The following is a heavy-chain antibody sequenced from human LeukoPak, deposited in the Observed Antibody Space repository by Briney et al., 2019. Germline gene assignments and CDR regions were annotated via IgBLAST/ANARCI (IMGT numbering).Heavy chain of an antibody. J-gene: IGHJ4*02. CDR2: LFYSGST. CDR3: ATVAVIRGVTYFDY. V-gene: IGHV4-59*01. Sequence: TSETLSLTCTVSGGSISSYYWSWIRQPPGEGLEWIAYLFYSGSTDCNPSLESRVTISVDTSKNQFSLKLRSVTAADTAVYYCATVAVIRGVTYFDYWGQGTLVTVSS. CDR1: GGSISSYY. D-gene: IGHD3-10*01.